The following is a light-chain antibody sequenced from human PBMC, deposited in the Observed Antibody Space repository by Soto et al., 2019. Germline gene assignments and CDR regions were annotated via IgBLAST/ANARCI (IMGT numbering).Light chain of an antibody. CDR1: RRDIGGYNY. V-gene: IGLV2-8*01. Sequence: QSALTQPPSASGSPGQSVTISCTGTRRDIGGYNYVSWYQQHPGKAPRLLIYEVTNRPSGVPDRFSGSKSGNTAYLTVSGLQAEDEAVYYCSSYGGSNDLVFGGGTKLTVL. CDR2: EVT. CDR3: SSYGGSNDLV. J-gene: IGLJ2*01.